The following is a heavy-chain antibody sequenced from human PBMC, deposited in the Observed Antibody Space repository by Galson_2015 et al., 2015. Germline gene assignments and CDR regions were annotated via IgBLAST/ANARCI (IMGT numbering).Heavy chain of an antibody. CDR1: GDSVSSNSAA. D-gene: IGHD2-8*01. CDR3: ARLLFCTNGVCYTRGFDS. V-gene: IGHV6-1*01. CDR2: TYYRSKWYN. J-gene: IGHJ4*02. Sequence: CAISGDSVSSNSAAWNWIRQSPSRGLEWPGRTYYRSKWYNDYAESVRSRITINPDTSKNQFSLKLSSVTAADTAVYYCARLLFCTNGVCYTRGFDSWGQGTLVTVSS.